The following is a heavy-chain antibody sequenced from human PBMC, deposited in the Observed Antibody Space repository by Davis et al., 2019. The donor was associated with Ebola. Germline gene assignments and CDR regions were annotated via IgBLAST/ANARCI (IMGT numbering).Heavy chain of an antibody. D-gene: IGHD5-18*01. V-gene: IGHV3-11*04. CDR3: ARDRSGYNYGYRLDY. J-gene: IGHJ4*02. CDR1: GFTFSDYY. Sequence: GGSLRLSCAASGFTFSDYYMSWIRQAPGKGLEWVSYISSSGSTIYYADSVKGRFTISRDNSKNTLYLQMNSLRAEDTAVYYCARDRSGYNYGYRLDYWGQGTLVTVSS. CDR2: ISSSGSTI.